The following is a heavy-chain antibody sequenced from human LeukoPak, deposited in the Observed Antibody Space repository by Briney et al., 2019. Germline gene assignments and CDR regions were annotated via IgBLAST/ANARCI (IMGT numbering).Heavy chain of an antibody. Sequence: SETLSLTCTVSGGSISSYYWTWIRQPAGKGLEWIGRIYTTGSTNYNPSLNSRVTMSVDTSKKQFSLKLSSVTAADTAVYYCARQIAVAGQAGCDYGGQGTLVTVSS. CDR1: GGSISSYY. CDR2: IYTTGST. CDR3: ARQIAVAGQAGCDY. D-gene: IGHD6-19*01. V-gene: IGHV4-4*07. J-gene: IGHJ4*02.